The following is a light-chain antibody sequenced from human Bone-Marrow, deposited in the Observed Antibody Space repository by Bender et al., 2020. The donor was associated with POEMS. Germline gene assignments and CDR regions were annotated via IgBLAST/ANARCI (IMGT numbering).Light chain of an antibody. CDR2: DVA. CDR3: YSYRSRDTYV. J-gene: IGLJ1*01. Sequence: QSALTQPPSASGSPGQSVTISCTGSTRDIGGYNYVAWYQHHPDKPPKLLIYDVANRPSGVSNRFYGSKSGNTASLTISGLQAEDEADYYCYSYRSRDTYVFGSGTTVSVL. V-gene: IGLV2-14*03. CDR1: TRDIGGYNY.